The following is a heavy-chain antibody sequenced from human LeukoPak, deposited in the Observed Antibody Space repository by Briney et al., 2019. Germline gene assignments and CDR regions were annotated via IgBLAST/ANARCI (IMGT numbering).Heavy chain of an antibody. CDR1: GYTFTSYG. CDR3: ARNLGGYSYGLDY. Sequence: SVKVSCKASGYTFTSYGISWVRQAPGQGLEWMGGIIPIFGTANYAQKFQGRVTITADESTSTAYMELSSLRSEDTAVYYCARNLGGYSYGLDYWGQGTLVTVSS. V-gene: IGHV1-69*13. CDR2: IIPIFGTA. D-gene: IGHD5-18*01. J-gene: IGHJ4*02.